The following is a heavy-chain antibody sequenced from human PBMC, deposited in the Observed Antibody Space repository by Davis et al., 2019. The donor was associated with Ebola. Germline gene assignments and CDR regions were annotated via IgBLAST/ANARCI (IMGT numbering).Heavy chain of an antibody. J-gene: IGHJ4*02. CDR2: MNPNSGNT. V-gene: IGHV1-8*01. CDR3: ARGGVAYSDLDY. Sequence: ASVKVSCKASGYTFTGYDINWVRQATGQGLEWMGWMNPNSGNTGYAQKFQGRVTMTREHPMITAYMELSSLRSEDTAVYFCARGGVAYSDLDYWGQGTLVAVSS. D-gene: IGHD2-21*01. CDR1: GYTFTGYD.